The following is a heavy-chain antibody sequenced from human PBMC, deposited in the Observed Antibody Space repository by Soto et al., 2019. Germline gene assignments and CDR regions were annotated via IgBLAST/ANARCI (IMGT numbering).Heavy chain of an antibody. Sequence: ASVKVSCKASGYTFTSYGISWVRQAPGQGLEWMGWISAYNGNTNYAQKLQGRVTMTTDTSTSTAYMELRSLRSDDTAVYYCARPGTVIPPPDYYGMDVWGQGATVTVSS. CDR2: ISAYNGNT. V-gene: IGHV1-18*01. J-gene: IGHJ6*02. CDR3: ARPGTVIPPPDYYGMDV. CDR1: GYTFTSYG. D-gene: IGHD4-4*01.